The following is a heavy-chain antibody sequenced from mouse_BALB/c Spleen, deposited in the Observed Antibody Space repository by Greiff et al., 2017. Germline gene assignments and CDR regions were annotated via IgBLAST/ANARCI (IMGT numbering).Heavy chain of an antibody. CDR3: TRRDGNDRYFDV. Sequence: QVQLQQSGAELVKPGASVKLSCKASGYTFTSYCMYWVKQRPGQGLEWIGEINPSNGGTNYNAKIKSKATLTVDKSSSTAYMQHSSLTSEDSAVYYCTRRDGNDRYFDVWGAGTTVTVSS. CDR2: INPSNGGT. CDR1: GYTFTSYC. V-gene: IGHV1S81*02. D-gene: IGHD2-2*01. J-gene: IGHJ1*01.